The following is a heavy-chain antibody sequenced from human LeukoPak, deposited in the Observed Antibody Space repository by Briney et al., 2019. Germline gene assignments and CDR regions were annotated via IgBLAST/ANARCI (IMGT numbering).Heavy chain of an antibody. D-gene: IGHD1-26*01. CDR2: INSDGSTT. Sequence: GGSLRLSCAASGFTFSGYWMQWVRQAPGKGLVWVSRINSDGSTTTYADSVKGRFTISRDNAKNTLYLQMNSLRAEDTAVYYCAGGGRGYEVVVGATNYWGQGTLVTVSS. V-gene: IGHV3-74*01. J-gene: IGHJ4*02. CDR1: GFTFSGYW. CDR3: AGGGRGYEVVVGATNY.